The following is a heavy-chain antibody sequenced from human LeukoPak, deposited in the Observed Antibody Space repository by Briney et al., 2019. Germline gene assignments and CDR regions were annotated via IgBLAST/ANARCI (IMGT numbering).Heavy chain of an antibody. D-gene: IGHD6-19*01. J-gene: IGHJ4*02. V-gene: IGHV4-38-2*02. CDR1: GYSISNGYY. CDR3: ARRHSSGCFYY. Sequence: SETLSLTCTVSGYSISNGYYWDWIRQPPGRGLEWIGNIYRSGSTSYNPSLKSRVTISVDTSKNQFSLKMNSVTAADTAVDYCARRHSSGCFYYWGQGNLVTVSS. CDR2: IYRSGST.